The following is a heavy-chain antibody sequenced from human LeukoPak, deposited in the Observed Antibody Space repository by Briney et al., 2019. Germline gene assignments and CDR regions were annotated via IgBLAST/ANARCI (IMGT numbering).Heavy chain of an antibody. CDR3: ARGDHIGKNWFDP. D-gene: IGHD2-21*01. V-gene: IGHV4-61*01. Sequence: SETLSLTCTVSGGSVNSVSYYWSWIRQPPGKGLEWIGYIYYSGNTNYNPSLKSRVTMSVDTSKNQFSLKLSSVTAADTAVYYCARGDHIGKNWFDPWGQGTLVTVSS. CDR2: IYYSGNT. J-gene: IGHJ5*02. CDR1: GGSVNSVSYY.